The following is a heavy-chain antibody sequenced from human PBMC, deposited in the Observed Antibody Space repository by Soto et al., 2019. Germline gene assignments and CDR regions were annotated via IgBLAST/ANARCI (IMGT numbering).Heavy chain of an antibody. CDR3: ARAAPRRYGYNNVYGY. J-gene: IGHJ4*02. Sequence: QVQLVQSGAEVKKPGSSVKVSCKASVGTFSSYAISWVRQAPGQGPEWMGGIIPIFGTANYAQKFQGRVTITADESTSTAYMELSSLRSEDTAVYYCARAAPRRYGYNNVYGYWGQGTLVTVSS. CDR2: IIPIFGTA. CDR1: VGTFSSYA. D-gene: IGHD5-12*01. V-gene: IGHV1-69*01.